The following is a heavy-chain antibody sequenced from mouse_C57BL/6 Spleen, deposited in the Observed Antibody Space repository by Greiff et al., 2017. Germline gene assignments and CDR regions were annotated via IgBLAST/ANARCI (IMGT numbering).Heavy chain of an antibody. V-gene: IGHV1-36*01. CDR3: ARHSYRWYFDV. CDR1: GYTFTDYY. CDR2: VYPCNGGT. D-gene: IGHD5-1*01. Sequence: EVQLQQSGPVLVKPGPSVKISCKASGYTFTDYYMHWVKQSHGKSLEWIGLVYPCNGGTSYNQKFKGKATLTVDTSSSTAYMQLNSLTSEDSAAYYCARHSYRWYFDVWGTGTTVTVSS. J-gene: IGHJ1*03.